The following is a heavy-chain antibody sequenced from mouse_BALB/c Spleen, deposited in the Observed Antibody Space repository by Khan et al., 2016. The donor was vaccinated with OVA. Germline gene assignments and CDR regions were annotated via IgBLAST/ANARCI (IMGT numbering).Heavy chain of an antibody. CDR1: GYTFTSYW. D-gene: IGHD1-1*01. J-gene: IGHJ3*01. Sequence: VQLEESGAELAKPGASVKMSCKASGYTFTSYWMHWVKQRPGQGLEWIGYINPSTGYSEYNQKFKDKATLTADKSSSTAYMQLSSLTSDDSAVYYCATHGSSYAWFAYWGQGTLVTVSA. CDR3: ATHGSSYAWFAY. CDR2: INPSTGYS. V-gene: IGHV1-7*01.